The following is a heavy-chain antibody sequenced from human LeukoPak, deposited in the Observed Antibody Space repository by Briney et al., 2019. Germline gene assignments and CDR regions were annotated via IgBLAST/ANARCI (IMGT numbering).Heavy chain of an antibody. D-gene: IGHD3-22*01. CDR1: GFTFSNYV. J-gene: IGHJ6*03. Sequence: GGSLRLSCAASGFTFSNYVINWVRQAPGKGLEWVSAISGSGGSTYYADSVRGRITISRDNSKNTLYLQMDSLRAEDTAVYYCARDAYYYDSSGYYYPYYYMDVWGKGTTVTVSS. CDR3: ARDAYYYDSSGYYYPYYYMDV. CDR2: ISGSGGST. V-gene: IGHV3-23*01.